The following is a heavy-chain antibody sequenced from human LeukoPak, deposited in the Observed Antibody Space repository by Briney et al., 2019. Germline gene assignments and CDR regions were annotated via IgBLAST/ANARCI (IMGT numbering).Heavy chain of an antibody. CDR1: GYTFTSYG. CDR3: ATDRSGSYYDYYYGMDV. Sequence: ASVKVSCKASGYTFTSYGISWVRQAPGQGLEWMGWISAYNGNTNYAQKLQSRVTMTTDTSTSTAYMELSSLRSEDTAVYYCATDRSGSYYDYYYGMDVWGQGTTVTVSS. J-gene: IGHJ6*02. CDR2: ISAYNGNT. V-gene: IGHV1-18*01. D-gene: IGHD1-26*01.